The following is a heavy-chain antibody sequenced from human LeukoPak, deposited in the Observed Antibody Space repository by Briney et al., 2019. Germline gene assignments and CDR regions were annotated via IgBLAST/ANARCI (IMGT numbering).Heavy chain of an antibody. D-gene: IGHD5-12*01. CDR1: GFTFSSYW. V-gene: IGHV3-7*01. CDR3: ARGVATTARYYYYMDV. Sequence: GGSLRLSCAASGFTFSSYWMSWVRQAPGKGLEWVANIKQDGSEKYYVDSVKGRFTISGDNAKNSLYLQMNSLRAEDTAVYYCARGVATTARYYYYMDVWGKGTTVTVSS. CDR2: IKQDGSEK. J-gene: IGHJ6*03.